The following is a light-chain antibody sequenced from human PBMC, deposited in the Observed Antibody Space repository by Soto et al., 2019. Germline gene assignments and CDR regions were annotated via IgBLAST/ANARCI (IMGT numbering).Light chain of an antibody. CDR2: DAS. J-gene: IGKJ4*01. CDR1: QSVSSY. V-gene: IGKV3-11*01. Sequence: EIVLTQSPATLSLSPGERATLSCRASQSVSSYLAWYQQKPGQAPRLLIYDASNRATGIPARLSGSGSGTDFTLTISSLEPEDCAVYYCQQRSTWPSLTFGGGTKVDIK. CDR3: QQRSTWPSLT.